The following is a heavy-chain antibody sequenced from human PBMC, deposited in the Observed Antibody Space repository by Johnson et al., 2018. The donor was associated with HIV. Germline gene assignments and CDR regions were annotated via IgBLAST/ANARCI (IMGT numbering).Heavy chain of an antibody. CDR1: GFTFSSYA. Sequence: VQLVESGGGLVQPGGSLRLSCAASGFTFSSYAMHWVRQAPGKGLEYVSAISSNGGSTYYANSVKGRFTISRDNAKNSLYLQMNSLRAEDTAVYYCARDRGAARDAFDIWGQGTMVTVSS. V-gene: IGHV3-64*01. J-gene: IGHJ3*02. CDR3: ARDRGAARDAFDI. CDR2: ISSNGGST. D-gene: IGHD6-6*01.